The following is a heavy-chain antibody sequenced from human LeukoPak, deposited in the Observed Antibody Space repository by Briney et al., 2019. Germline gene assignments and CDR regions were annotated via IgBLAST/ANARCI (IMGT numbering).Heavy chain of an antibody. CDR2: ISAYNGNT. CDR3: ARVITMVRGVFNWFDP. V-gene: IGHV1-18*01. D-gene: IGHD3-10*01. CDR1: GYTFTSYG. J-gene: IGHJ5*02. Sequence: ASVKVSCKASGYTFTSYGISWVRQAPGQGLDWMGWISAYNGNTNYAQKLQGRVTMTTDTSTSTAYMELRSLRSDDTAVYYCARVITMVRGVFNWFDPWGQGTLVTVSS.